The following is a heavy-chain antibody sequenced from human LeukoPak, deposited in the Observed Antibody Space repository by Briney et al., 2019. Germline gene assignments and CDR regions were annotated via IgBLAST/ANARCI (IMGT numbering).Heavy chain of an antibody. V-gene: IGHV3-30*02. J-gene: IGHJ6*03. CDR1: GFTFSTYG. CDR3: ARDGYHYYGSGTYFGYYYMDV. D-gene: IGHD3-10*01. Sequence: PGGSLRLSCAASGFTFSTYGMHWVRQAPGKGLEWVAFIRYDGSNKYYADSVKGRFTISRDNAKNSLYLQMNSLRAEDTAVYYCARDGYHYYGSGTYFGYYYMDVWGKGTTVTISS. CDR2: IRYDGSNK.